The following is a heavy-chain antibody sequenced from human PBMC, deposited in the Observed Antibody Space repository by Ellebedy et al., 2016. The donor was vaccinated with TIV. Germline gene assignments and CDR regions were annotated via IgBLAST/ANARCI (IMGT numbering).Heavy chain of an antibody. V-gene: IGHV1-46*01. J-gene: IGHJ4*02. D-gene: IGHD2-8*01. CDR3: ARYGPPYDY. CDR1: GYTFTNYF. CDR2: IKPIGGRT. Sequence: AASVKVSCKASGYTFTNYFIHWVRQAPGQGLEWMGLIKPIGGRTSYAQQFQGRVTMTRDTSTSTIYMELSSLRSEDTAVYYCARYGPPYDYWGQGTLVTVSS.